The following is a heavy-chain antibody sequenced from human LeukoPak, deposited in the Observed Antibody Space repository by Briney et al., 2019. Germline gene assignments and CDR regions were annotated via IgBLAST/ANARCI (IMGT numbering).Heavy chain of an antibody. J-gene: IGHJ3*02. CDR3: ARHQWVPAFDI. D-gene: IGHD1-26*01. CDR2: MYYSGST. V-gene: IGHV4-59*08. CDR1: GDSISGFY. Sequence: SETLPLTCTVSGDSISGFYWNWIRQPPGKGLEWIGYMYYSGSTNYNPSLKSRVTISVDTSKDQFSLKLSSVTAADTAVYYCARHQWVPAFDIWGQGTMVTVSS.